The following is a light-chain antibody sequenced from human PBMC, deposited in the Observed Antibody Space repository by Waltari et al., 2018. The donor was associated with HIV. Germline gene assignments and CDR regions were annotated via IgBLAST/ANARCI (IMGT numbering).Light chain of an antibody. CDR3: SSYRSSITLL. V-gene: IGLV2-18*02. CDR1: SSDIGSFDH. Sequence: QSALTQPPSVSGSPGQSVTISCIGTSSDIGSFDHVSWFQQPPGSAPNLLIFGVSNRPSWVPDRFSGSKSGNTASLTISGLQAEDEADYYCSSYRSSITLLFGGGTKLTVL. J-gene: IGLJ3*02. CDR2: GVS.